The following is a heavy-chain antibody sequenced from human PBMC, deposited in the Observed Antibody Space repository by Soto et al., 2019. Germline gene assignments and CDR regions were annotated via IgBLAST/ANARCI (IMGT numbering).Heavy chain of an antibody. D-gene: IGHD1-26*01. CDR1: GFTVSGNY. V-gene: IGHV3-66*04. CDR3: ARHVGFYWYFDL. Sequence: EMQLVESGGGLVQPGGSLRLSFAASGFTVSGNYMGWVRQAPGKGLDWVSSIYTDGRTYYSDSVRGRFAISTDNSKDTLYLQMNNLRADDTAIYCCARHVGFYWYFDLWGRGTLVTVSS. J-gene: IGHJ2*01. CDR2: IYTDGRT.